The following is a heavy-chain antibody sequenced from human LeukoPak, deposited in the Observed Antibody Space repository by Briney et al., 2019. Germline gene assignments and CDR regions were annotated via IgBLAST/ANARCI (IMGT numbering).Heavy chain of an antibody. CDR1: GGSTSSYY. J-gene: IGHJ4*02. CDR3: ARLNYYDSSGYFNPTISPPYFDY. V-gene: IGHV4-59*01. D-gene: IGHD3-22*01. CDR2: IYYSGST. Sequence: PSETLSLTCTVSGGSTSSYYWSWIRQPPGKGLEWIGYIYYSGSTNYNPSLKSRVTISVDTSKNQFSLKLSSVTAADTAVYYCARLNYYDSSGYFNPTISPPYFDYWGQGTLVTVSS.